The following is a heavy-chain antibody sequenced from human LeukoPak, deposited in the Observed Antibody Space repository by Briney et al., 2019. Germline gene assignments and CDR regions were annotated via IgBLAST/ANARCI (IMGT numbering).Heavy chain of an antibody. D-gene: IGHD6-13*01. CDR1: GYSISSGYY. CDR2: IYHSGNT. CDR3: ARNYGSSWGHDY. Sequence: PSETLSLTCTVSGYSISSGYYWGWIRQPPGKGLDWIGSIYHSGNTNYNPSLKSRVTISVDTSKNQFSLKLRSVTAADTAVYYCARNYGSSWGHDYWGQGTLITVSS. J-gene: IGHJ4*02. V-gene: IGHV4-38-2*02.